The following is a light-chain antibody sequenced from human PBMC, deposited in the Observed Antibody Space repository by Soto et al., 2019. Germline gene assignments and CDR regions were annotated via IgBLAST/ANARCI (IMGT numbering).Light chain of an antibody. J-gene: IGKJ5*01. CDR3: QQLNSYPIT. V-gene: IGKV1-9*01. CDR1: QSVSNW. CDR2: AAS. Sequence: DIQMTQSPSTLSASVGERVTMTCRASQSVSNWLAWYQQKPGKAPKLLIYAASTLQSGVPSRFSGSGSGTEFTLTISSLQPEDFATYYCQQLNSYPITFGQGTRLEIK.